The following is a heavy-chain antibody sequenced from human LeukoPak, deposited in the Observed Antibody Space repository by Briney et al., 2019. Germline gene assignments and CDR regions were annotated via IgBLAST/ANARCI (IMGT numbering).Heavy chain of an antibody. J-gene: IGHJ4*02. Sequence: SETLSLTCTVSGGSISSSSYYWGWIHQPPGKGLEWIGSIYYSGSTYYNPSLKSRVTISVDTSKNQFSLKLSSVTAADTAVYYCARDIAVAGHFDYWGQGTLVTVSS. D-gene: IGHD6-19*01. CDR1: GGSISSSSYY. CDR2: IYYSGST. CDR3: ARDIAVAGHFDY. V-gene: IGHV4-39*01.